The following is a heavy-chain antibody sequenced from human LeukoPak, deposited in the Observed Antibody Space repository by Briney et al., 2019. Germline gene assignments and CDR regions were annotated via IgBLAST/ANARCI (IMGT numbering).Heavy chain of an antibody. D-gene: IGHD2-2*02. CDR1: GFTFSSYW. Sequence: GGSLRLSCAASGFTFSSYWMSWVRQAPGKGLEWVANIKQDGSEKYYVDSVKGRFTISRDNAKNSLYLQMNSLRAEDTALYYCAKAYCSSTSCYTSHFDYWGQGTLVTVSS. CDR2: IKQDGSEK. V-gene: IGHV3-7*03. J-gene: IGHJ4*02. CDR3: AKAYCSSTSCYTSHFDY.